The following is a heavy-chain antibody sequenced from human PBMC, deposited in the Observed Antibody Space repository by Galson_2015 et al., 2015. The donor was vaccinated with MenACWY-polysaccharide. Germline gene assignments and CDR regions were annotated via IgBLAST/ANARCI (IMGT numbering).Heavy chain of an antibody. CDR1: GYSFPSYW. J-gene: IGHJ4*02. CDR2: IYPGDSDT. D-gene: IGHD6-25*01. CDR3: ARHDSSALGY. Sequence: QSAAEVKKPGESLMISCKGSGYSFPSYWGGWVRQLPEKGLEWMGLIYPGDSDTRYSPSFQGQVTISADKSISTAYLQWSSLKASDSAMYYCARHDSSALGYWGQGTLVTVSS. V-gene: IGHV5-51*01.